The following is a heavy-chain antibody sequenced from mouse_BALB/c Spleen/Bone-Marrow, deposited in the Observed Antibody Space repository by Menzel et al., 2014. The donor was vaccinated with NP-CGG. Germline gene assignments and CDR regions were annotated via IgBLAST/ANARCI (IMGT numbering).Heavy chain of an antibody. CDR2: IRNKAKGYTT. V-gene: IGHV7-3*02. CDR1: GFTFTDYY. Sequence: EVQLVESGGGLVQPGGSLRLSCATSGFTFTDYYMSWVRQPPGQALEWLGFIRNKAKGYTTEYSASVKGRFTISRDNSLSIGYLQMNTLRAEDSATYYCARDINYDSYYWYFDVWGAGTTVTVSS. CDR3: ARDINYDSYYWYFDV. D-gene: IGHD2-12*01. J-gene: IGHJ1*01.